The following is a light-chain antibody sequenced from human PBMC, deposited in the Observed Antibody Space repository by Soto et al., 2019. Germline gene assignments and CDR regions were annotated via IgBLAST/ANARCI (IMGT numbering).Light chain of an antibody. Sequence: DIQMTQSPSCLSASVGDIVTITCRASQGISTYLNWYQQKPGKAPKLLIYAASSLQSGVPSRFSGSGSETDFTLTISSLQPEDFATYSCQHSTTWKFGQGTKVDIK. CDR1: QGISTY. CDR2: AAS. CDR3: QHSTTWK. J-gene: IGKJ1*01. V-gene: IGKV1-39*01.